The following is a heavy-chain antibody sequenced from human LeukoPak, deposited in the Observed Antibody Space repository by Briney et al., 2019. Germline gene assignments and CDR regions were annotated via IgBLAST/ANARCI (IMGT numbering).Heavy chain of an antibody. CDR1: GFTFSSYS. V-gene: IGHV3-21*01. CDR3: ARDSGRFNTVTTPDY. Sequence: PGGSQRLSCAASGFTFSSYSMNWVRQAPGKGLEWVSSISSSSSYIYYADSVKGRFTISRDNAKNSLYLQMNSLRAEDTAVYYCARDSGRFNTVTTPDYWGQGTLVTVSS. CDR2: ISSSSSYI. D-gene: IGHD4-17*01. J-gene: IGHJ4*02.